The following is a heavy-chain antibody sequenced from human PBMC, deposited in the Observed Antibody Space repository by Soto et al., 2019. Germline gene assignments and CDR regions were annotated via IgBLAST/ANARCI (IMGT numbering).Heavy chain of an antibody. CDR2: IIPIFGTA. J-gene: IGHJ6*02. Sequence: GASVKVSCKASGGTFSIYAIIWVRQAPGQGLEWMGGIIPIFGTANYAQKFQGRVTITADESTSTAYMELSSLRSEDTAVYYCARGDGRALYYYYGMDVWGQGTTVTVSS. CDR1: GGTFSIYA. CDR3: ARGDGRALYYYYGMDV. V-gene: IGHV1-69*13.